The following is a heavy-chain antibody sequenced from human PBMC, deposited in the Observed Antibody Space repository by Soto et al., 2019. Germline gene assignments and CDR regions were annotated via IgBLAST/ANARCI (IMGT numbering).Heavy chain of an antibody. CDR2: VYNSGST. V-gene: IGHV4-59*01. CDR1: GASISSSY. J-gene: IGHJ4*02. D-gene: IGHD6-13*01. Sequence: PSETLSLTCTVSGASISSSYWSWIRQSPEKGLEWIGYVYNSGSTNYNPSLKSRVTISEDTSKSQFSLKVNSMTAADTAVYYCARYRREAVAGYTLDNWGQGILVTVSS. CDR3: ARYRREAVAGYTLDN.